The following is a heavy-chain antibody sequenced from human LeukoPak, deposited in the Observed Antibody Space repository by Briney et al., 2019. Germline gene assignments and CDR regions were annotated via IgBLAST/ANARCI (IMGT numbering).Heavy chain of an antibody. CDR1: GFIFSQYS. D-gene: IGHD5-12*01. CDR3: ARDAGNSGYGCDL. V-gene: IGHV3-48*01. CDR2: IRSTGDT. Sequence: GGSLRLSCAASGFIFSQYSISWVRQAPGKGLEWVSHIRSTGDTFYADSVKGRFPISRDNARNSLYLQMNSLRAEDTAMYYCARDAGNSGYGCDLWGQGTLVTVSS. J-gene: IGHJ5*02.